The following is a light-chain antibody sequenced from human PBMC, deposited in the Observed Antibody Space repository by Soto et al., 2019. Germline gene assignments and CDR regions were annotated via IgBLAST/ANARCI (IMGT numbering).Light chain of an antibody. CDR1: QSVSSSY. Sequence: EIVLTQSPGTLSLSPGERATLSCRASQSVSSSYLAWYQQKPGQAPRLLIYGASSRATGIPDRFSGSGSGTDLTFTISRLEPEDFGVYYCQQYGSSPRTFGQGTKVDIK. V-gene: IGKV3-20*01. CDR2: GAS. J-gene: IGKJ1*01. CDR3: QQYGSSPRT.